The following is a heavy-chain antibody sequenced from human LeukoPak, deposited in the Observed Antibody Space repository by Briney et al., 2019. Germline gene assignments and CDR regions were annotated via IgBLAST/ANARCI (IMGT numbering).Heavy chain of an antibody. CDR2: ISFSGGYI. Sequence: GGSLRLSCAASGFTFSSYSMNWVRQAPGKGLEWVSSISFSGGYIYYADSLKGRITISRDNSRSTVDLQMNSLRVEETGIYYCARDEIPSGTWGQGTMVIVSS. J-gene: IGHJ3*01. D-gene: IGHD6-25*01. V-gene: IGHV3-21*04. CDR3: ARDEIPSGT. CDR1: GFTFSSYS.